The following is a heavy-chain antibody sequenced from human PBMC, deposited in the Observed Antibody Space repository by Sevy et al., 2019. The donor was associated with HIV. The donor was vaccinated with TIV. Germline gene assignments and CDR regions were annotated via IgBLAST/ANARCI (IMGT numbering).Heavy chain of an antibody. V-gene: IGHV3-30*02. D-gene: IGHD6-19*01. Sequence: GGFLRLSCAASGFTFSSFGMHWVRQAPGKGLEWMAFIRYDGSNKYYADSLKGRFTISRDNSKNMLYLQMNSLRGEDTAVYHCAKTAREQWLPPIATDVWGQGTTVTVSS. CDR3: AKTAREQWLPPIATDV. J-gene: IGHJ6*02. CDR1: GFTFSSFG. CDR2: IRYDGSNK.